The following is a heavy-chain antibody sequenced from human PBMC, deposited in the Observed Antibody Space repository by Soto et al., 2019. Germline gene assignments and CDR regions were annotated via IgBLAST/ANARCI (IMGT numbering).Heavy chain of an antibody. Sequence: QLQLQESGPGLVKPSETLSLTCTVSGGSISSSSYYWGWIRQPPGKGLEWTGTIYYSGSTYYNPSLKRRVIISVDTSTNQFSLKLRSVPAADAAVYYCATFRGMTTATTERYFDYWGQGTLVTVSS. V-gene: IGHV4-39*01. CDR3: ATFRGMTTATTERYFDY. CDR1: GGSISSSSYY. CDR2: IYYSGST. D-gene: IGHD4-17*01. J-gene: IGHJ4*02.